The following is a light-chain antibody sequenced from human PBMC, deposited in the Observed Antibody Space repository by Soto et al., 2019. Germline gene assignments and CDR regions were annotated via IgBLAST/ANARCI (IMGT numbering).Light chain of an antibody. V-gene: IGLV1-40*01. Sequence: SVLTQPPSVSGAPGQRGTISCTGSDSNIGENFDVHWYQQLPGTAPKLLIYGNNNRPSGVPDRFSASRSGTSASLAITGLQAEDEADYYCQSYDSGLSGSVFGGGTKVTVL. CDR3: QSYDSGLSGSV. J-gene: IGLJ3*02. CDR1: DSNIGENFD. CDR2: GNN.